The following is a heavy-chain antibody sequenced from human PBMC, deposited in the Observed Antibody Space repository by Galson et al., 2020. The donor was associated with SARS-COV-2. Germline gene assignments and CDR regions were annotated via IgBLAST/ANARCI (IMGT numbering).Heavy chain of an antibody. Sequence: GSLRLSCTVSGGSISSSSYYWGWIRQPPGKGLEWIGSIYYSGSTYYNPSLKSRVTISVDTSKNQFSLKLSSVTAADTAVYYCARLTDYYDSSGLHYYYYYYMDVWGKGTTVTVSS. CDR1: GGSISSSSYY. V-gene: IGHV4-39*07. CDR3: ARLTDYYDSSGLHYYYYYYMDV. J-gene: IGHJ6*03. D-gene: IGHD3-22*01. CDR2: IYYSGST.